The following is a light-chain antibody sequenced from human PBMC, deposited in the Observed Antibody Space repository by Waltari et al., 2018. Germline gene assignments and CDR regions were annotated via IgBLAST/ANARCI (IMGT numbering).Light chain of an antibody. Sequence: QSVLTQPPSVSAAPGQKVTISCSGSSSNIGHNFVSWYQQIPGTAPKLLIFENYKRPSGIPDRFSGSKSGTSATLGITGLQTGDEADYYCGTWDSSLSAHVFGTGTKVTVL. J-gene: IGLJ1*01. CDR3: GTWDSSLSAHV. CDR2: ENY. CDR1: SSNIGHNF. V-gene: IGLV1-51*01.